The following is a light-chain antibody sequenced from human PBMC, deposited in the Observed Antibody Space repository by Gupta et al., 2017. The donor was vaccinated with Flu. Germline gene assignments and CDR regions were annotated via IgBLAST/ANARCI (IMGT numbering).Light chain of an antibody. Sequence: SYRRTSPCLVKSNVNTYLNWFQQRPGQSPRRLIYGVFKRDSGVPYRFSGSGSGTDFTLKISRVEAEDFGVYYCKQSAHRPYTFARGTKLEIK. V-gene: IGKV2-30*01. J-gene: IGKJ2*01. CDR1: PCLVKSNVNTY. CDR3: KQSAHRPYT. CDR2: GVF.